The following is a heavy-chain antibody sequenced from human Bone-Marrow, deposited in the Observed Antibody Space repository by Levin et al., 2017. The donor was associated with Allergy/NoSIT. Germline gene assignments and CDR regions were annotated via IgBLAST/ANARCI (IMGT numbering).Heavy chain of an antibody. CDR1: GFTFDSYG. D-gene: IGHD3-10*01. CDR3: ARDSGLYGIDV. J-gene: IGHJ6*02. V-gene: IGHV3-33*01. CDR2: IWYDGRRK. Sequence: GESLKISCATSGFTFDSYGMHWVRQAPGKGLEWVAVIWYDGRRKYHADSVKGRLIISRDNSQNTLSLQMNSVTAEDTAVYYCARDSGLYGIDVWGQGTTVIVSS.